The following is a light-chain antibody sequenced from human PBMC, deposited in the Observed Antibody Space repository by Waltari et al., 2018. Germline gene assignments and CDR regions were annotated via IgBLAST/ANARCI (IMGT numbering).Light chain of an antibody. CDR3: QQRSNWPLT. CDR2: DAS. J-gene: IGKJ4*01. CDR1: QSVDTD. V-gene: IGKV3-11*01. Sequence: EIVLTQSPATLSLSPGERATLSCRASQSVDTDIAWYQHKPGQVPRLLIYDASNRATGIPARFSGSGSGADFTRNISSLEPEDFAVYYCQQRSNWPLTFGGGTKVEIK.